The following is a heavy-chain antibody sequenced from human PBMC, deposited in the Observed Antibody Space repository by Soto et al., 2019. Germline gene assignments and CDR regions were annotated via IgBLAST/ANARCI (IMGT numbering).Heavy chain of an antibody. V-gene: IGHV3-30*18. Sequence: QVQLVESGGGVVQPGRSLRLSCAASGFTFSSYGMHWVRQAPGKGLEWVAGISYDGSNKYYADSVKGRFTISRDNSKNTLYLQMNSLRAEDTAVYYCAKDHDGGWFDPWGQGTLVTVSS. CDR3: AKDHDGGWFDP. CDR2: ISYDGSNK. J-gene: IGHJ5*02. CDR1: GFTFSSYG. D-gene: IGHD4-17*01.